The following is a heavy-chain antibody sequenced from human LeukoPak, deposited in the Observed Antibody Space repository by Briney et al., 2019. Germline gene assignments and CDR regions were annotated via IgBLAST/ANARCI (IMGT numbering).Heavy chain of an antibody. V-gene: IGHV4-59*01. CDR2: IYCSGST. Sequence: ETLSLTCTVSVGSISSYYWNWIRQPPQKGLERSGYIYCSGSTSYNPSLEGRVTISEDTAKKHFSLKLNSLTAADTAVYYCARGDSSGWFYFDYWGQGTLVAVSS. J-gene: IGHJ4*02. CDR3: ARGDSSGWFYFDY. D-gene: IGHD6-19*01. CDR1: VGSISSYY.